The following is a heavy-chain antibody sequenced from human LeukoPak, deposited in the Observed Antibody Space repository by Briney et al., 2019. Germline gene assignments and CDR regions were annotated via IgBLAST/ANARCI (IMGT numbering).Heavy chain of an antibody. J-gene: IGHJ4*02. CDR2: ISAYNGNT. D-gene: IGHD3-10*01. Sequence: RASVKVSCKAPGYTFTSYGIRWVRQAPGQGLEWMGWISAYNGNTNYAQKLQGRVTMTTDTSTSTAYMELRSLRSDDTAVYYCAREPPYGSGSYYSPNCWGQGTLVTVSS. CDR1: GYTFTSYG. CDR3: AREPPYGSGSYYSPNC. V-gene: IGHV1-18*01.